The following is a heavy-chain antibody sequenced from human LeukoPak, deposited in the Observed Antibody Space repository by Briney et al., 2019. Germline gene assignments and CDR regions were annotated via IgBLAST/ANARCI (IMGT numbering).Heavy chain of an antibody. CDR2: SSGSGGST. J-gene: IGHJ4*03. V-gene: IGHV3-23*01. CDR3: AKDRYDSSAMGYFDY. D-gene: IGHD3-22*01. CDR1: GFTFSSDA. Sequence: GGCLRLSCAASGFTFSSDAISCVRHAPGEGREWVSASSGSGGSTYYADSVKGRFNISRDHYKKTLYLQMNSLRVEDTAVYYCAKDRYDSSAMGYFDYWGQGTLVTVSS.